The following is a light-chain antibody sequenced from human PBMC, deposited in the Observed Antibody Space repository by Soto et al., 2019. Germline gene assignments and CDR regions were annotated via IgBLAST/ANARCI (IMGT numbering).Light chain of an antibody. CDR3: QQYGSSPPYT. CDR2: GAS. J-gene: IGKJ2*01. CDR1: QSISSNF. Sequence: EIVLTQSPGTLSLSPGEGATLSCRASQSISSNFLAWYQQKPGQAPRLLIFGASTRASDIPDRFSGSGYGTDFTLTISRLEPEDFAVYYCQQYGSSPPYTIGQGTKLEIK. V-gene: IGKV3-20*01.